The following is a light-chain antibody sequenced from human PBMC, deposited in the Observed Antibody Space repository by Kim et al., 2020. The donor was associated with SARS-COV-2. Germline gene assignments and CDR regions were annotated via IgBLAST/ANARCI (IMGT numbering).Light chain of an antibody. CDR1: RSINGMHF. Sequence: GVNNSCNGSRSINGMHFVHWYQQFPQTAPKLLIFRNDERPSGVSDRFSGSKSGTSASLAIGGLRSEDEATYYWATWDDTVNVRVLFGGGTKVTVL. V-gene: IGLV1-47*01. CDR2: RND. J-gene: IGLJ2*01. CDR3: ATWDDTVNVRVL.